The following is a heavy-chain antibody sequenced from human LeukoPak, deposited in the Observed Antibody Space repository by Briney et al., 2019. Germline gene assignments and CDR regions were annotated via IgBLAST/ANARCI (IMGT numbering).Heavy chain of an antibody. J-gene: IGHJ4*02. D-gene: IGHD6-19*01. CDR1: GGSIRSFY. CDR2: IFSSGVT. CDR3: ARSHSSGWLPQGHFDY. Sequence: SETLSLTCTVSGGSIRSFYWSWIRQPPGKGLEWMGYIFSSGVTKHNPSLKSRVTISVDTSKNQFALNLRSVTAADTAIYYCARSHSSGWLPQGHFDYWGQGTQVSVSS. V-gene: IGHV4-59*08.